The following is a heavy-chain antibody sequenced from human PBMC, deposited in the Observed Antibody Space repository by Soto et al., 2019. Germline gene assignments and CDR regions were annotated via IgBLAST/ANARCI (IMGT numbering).Heavy chain of an antibody. Sequence: QVHLVQSGADVRKPGASLKVSCKASGYSFSDYYMHWVRQAPGQALERMGWMKPGSCITNFSQKFQGSVWMPSDTSITTAYMELRRLTSDDTAVYYCARGGAHCTNDWCLGRYSRQGTLRTVSS. CDR3: ARGGAHCTNDWCLGRY. CDR2: MKPGSCIT. V-gene: IGHV1-2*02. D-gene: IGHD2-8*01. J-gene: IGHJ4*02. CDR1: GYSFSDYY.